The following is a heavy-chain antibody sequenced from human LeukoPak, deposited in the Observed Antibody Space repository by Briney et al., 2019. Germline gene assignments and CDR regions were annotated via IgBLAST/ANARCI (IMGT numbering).Heavy chain of an antibody. V-gene: IGHV1-2*02. CDR3: ARAGYGDPHFDF. CDR1: GYTFTGYY. J-gene: IGHJ4*02. CDR2: INPNSGGT. D-gene: IGHD4-17*01. Sequence: ASVKVSFKASGYTFTGYYMHWVRQAPGQGLEWMGWINPNSGGTNYAQKFQGRVTMTRDTSISTAYMELSRLRSDDTAVYYCARAGYGDPHFDFWGQGTLVTVSS.